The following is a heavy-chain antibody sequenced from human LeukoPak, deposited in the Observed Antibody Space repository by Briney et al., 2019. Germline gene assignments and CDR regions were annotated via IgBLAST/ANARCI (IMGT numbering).Heavy chain of an antibody. CDR1: RHTLSSYP. CDR2: IIPILGIT. J-gene: IGHJ4*02. CDR3: ARSGGSGSNSPYFDY. D-gene: IGHD3-10*01. Sequence: ASVKVPYKASRHTLSSYPIIWVTHAPGQGLEWMGSIIPILGITNYAQKFQGRVPITADKSTSTAYMELRSLRSEDTAVYYCARSGGSGSNSPYFDYWXQRXLXTXSX. V-gene: IGHV1-69*02.